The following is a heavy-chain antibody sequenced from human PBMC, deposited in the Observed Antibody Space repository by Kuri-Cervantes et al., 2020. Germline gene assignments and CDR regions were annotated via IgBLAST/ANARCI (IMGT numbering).Heavy chain of an antibody. CDR3: ARDKTTVTTGYYYYYLDV. Sequence: GESLKISCEASGFTFSKYAMSWVRLAPGKGLEWVSSSSGAGDNTNYADSVRGRFTISRDNSKNTLYLQMNSLRGEDTAVYYCARDKTTVTTGYYYYYLDVWGKGTTVTVSS. J-gene: IGHJ6*03. CDR1: GFTFSKYA. D-gene: IGHD4-17*01. V-gene: IGHV3-23*01. CDR2: SSGAGDNT.